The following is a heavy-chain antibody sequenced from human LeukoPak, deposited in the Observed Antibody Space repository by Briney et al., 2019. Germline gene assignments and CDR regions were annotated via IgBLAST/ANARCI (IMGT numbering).Heavy chain of an antibody. Sequence: SETLSLTCAVYGGSFSGYYWSWIRRPPGKGLEWIGEINHSGSTNYNPSLKSRVTISVDTSKNQFSLKLSSVTAADTAVYYCARGRRRVVTAARSWFDPWGQGTLVTVSS. CDR1: GGSFSGYY. D-gene: IGHD2-21*02. V-gene: IGHV4-34*01. CDR2: INHSGST. J-gene: IGHJ5*02. CDR3: ARGRRRVVTAARSWFDP.